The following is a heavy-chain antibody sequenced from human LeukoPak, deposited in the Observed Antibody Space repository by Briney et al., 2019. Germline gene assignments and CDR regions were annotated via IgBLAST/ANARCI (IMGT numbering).Heavy chain of an antibody. CDR1: GFTFSSYA. CDR2: ISSSGGST. D-gene: IGHD3-22*01. J-gene: IGHJ6*02. V-gene: IGHV3-23*01. Sequence: TGGSLRLSCAASGFTFSSYAMSCVRQAPGKGLEWVSAISSSGGSTYYADSVKGRFTISRDNSKNTLYLQMNSLIAEDTAVYYCAKGRYYEGYGMDVWGQGTTVTVSS. CDR3: AKGRYYEGYGMDV.